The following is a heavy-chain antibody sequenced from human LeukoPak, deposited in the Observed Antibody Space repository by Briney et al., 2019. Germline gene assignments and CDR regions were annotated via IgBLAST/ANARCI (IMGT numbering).Heavy chain of an antibody. CDR3: AKNRGYCSGGSCYGDY. CDR1: GFTFSNYA. D-gene: IGHD2-15*01. CDR2: ISTSGDNT. J-gene: IGHJ4*02. V-gene: IGHV3-23*01. Sequence: GGSLRLSCAASGFTFSNYAMSWVRQAPGKGLEWVSTISTSGDNTYFADSVKGRFTISRNISKDTLYLQMNSLRVEDTAVYYCAKNRGYCSGGSCYGDYWGQGTLFTVSS.